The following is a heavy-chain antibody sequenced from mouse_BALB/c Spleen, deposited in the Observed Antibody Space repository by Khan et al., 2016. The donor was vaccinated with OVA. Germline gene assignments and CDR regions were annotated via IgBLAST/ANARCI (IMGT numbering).Heavy chain of an antibody. CDR3: GRGHFYGTTYDYWYFDV. V-gene: IGHV5-6-5*01. Sequence: EVELVESGGGSVKPGGSLKLSCAASGFTFSSYAMSWVRQTPEKRLEWVASINSGGSAYSLDGLQGRFTISRDNASNILYLQMSSLRSEDTAMYYCGRGHFYGTTYDYWYFDVWGAGTTVTVSS. D-gene: IGHD1-1*01. CDR1: GFTFSSYA. CDR2: INSGGSA. J-gene: IGHJ1*01.